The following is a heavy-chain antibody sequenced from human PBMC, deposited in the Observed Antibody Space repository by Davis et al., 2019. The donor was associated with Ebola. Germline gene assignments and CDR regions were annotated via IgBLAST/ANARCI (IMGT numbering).Heavy chain of an antibody. V-gene: IGHV3-48*04. J-gene: IGHJ4*02. Sequence: GESLKISCAASGFTFSSYWMSWVRQAPGKGLEWVSYISSSGSTIYYADSVKGRFTISRDNAKNSLYLQMNSLRAEDTAVYYCTHTTPGPGSDYWGQGTLVTVSS. D-gene: IGHD1-1*01. CDR3: THTTPGPGSDY. CDR1: GFTFSSYW. CDR2: ISSSGSTI.